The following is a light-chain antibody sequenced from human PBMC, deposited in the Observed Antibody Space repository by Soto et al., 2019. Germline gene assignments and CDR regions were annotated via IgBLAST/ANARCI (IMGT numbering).Light chain of an antibody. J-gene: IGLJ1*01. CDR3: SSHTTYSTRI. V-gene: IGLV2-14*01. CDR1: SSDIGSYNY. CDR2: EVS. Sequence: QSVLTQPASVSGSPGQSIAISFTGTSSDIGSYNYVSWYQQHPGKAPKLIIHEVSNRPSGISDHFSGSKSGNTASLTISGLQADDEADYYCSSHTTYSTRIFGTGTKLTVL.